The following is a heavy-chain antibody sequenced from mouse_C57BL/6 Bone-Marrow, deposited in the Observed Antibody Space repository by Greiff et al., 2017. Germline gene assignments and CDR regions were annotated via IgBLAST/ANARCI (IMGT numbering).Heavy chain of an antibody. J-gene: IGHJ3*01. D-gene: IGHD2-3*01. Sequence: QVQLQQPGAELVKPGASVTLSCKASGYTFTSYWMHWVKQRPGQGLEWIGMIHPNSGSTNYNEKFKSKATLTVDKSSSTAYMQLSSLTSEDSAVYYCARTGWLGFAYWGQGTLVTVSA. CDR3: ARTGWLGFAY. CDR1: GYTFTSYW. V-gene: IGHV1-64*01. CDR2: IHPNSGST.